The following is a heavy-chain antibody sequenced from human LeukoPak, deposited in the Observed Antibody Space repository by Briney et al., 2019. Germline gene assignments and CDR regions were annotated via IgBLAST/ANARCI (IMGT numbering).Heavy chain of an antibody. CDR1: GGTFSSYA. J-gene: IGHJ4*02. V-gene: IGHV1-69*04. CDR2: IIPILGIA. CDR3: ARNYYDSSGYAYYFDY. Sequence: GSSVKVSCKASGGTFSSYAISWVRQAPGQGLEWMGRIIPILGIANYAQKFQGRVTITADKSTSTAYMELSSLRSEDTAVYYCARNYYDSSGYAYYFDYWGQGTLVTVSS. D-gene: IGHD3-22*01.